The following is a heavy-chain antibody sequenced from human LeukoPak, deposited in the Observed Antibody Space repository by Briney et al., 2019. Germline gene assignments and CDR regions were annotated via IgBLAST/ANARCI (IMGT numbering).Heavy chain of an antibody. CDR1: GGSISSGSYY. CDR3: ARRSKSVYYYDSSGYFGY. D-gene: IGHD3-22*01. J-gene: IGHJ4*02. V-gene: IGHV4-61*02. Sequence: PSQALSLTCTVSGGSISSGSYYWSWIRQPAGKGLEWIGRIYTSGSTNYNPSLKSRVTISVDTSKNQFSLKLSSVTAADTAVYYCARRSKSVYYYDSSGYFGYWGQGTLVTVSS. CDR2: IYTSGST.